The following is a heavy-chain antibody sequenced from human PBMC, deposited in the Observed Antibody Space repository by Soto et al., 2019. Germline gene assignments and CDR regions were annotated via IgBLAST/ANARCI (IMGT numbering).Heavy chain of an antibody. Sequence: RLSCVASGVPFGNCVMTWVRQAPGKGLEWVSALSGSGVSTYYADSVMGRFTISRDNSKNTAYLQMNSLKTEDTAVYYCTAEGGDSWPPYWGQGTLVTVSS. D-gene: IGHD6-13*01. CDR3: TAEGGDSWPPY. J-gene: IGHJ4*02. CDR1: GVPFGNCV. CDR2: LSGSGVST. V-gene: IGHV3-23*01.